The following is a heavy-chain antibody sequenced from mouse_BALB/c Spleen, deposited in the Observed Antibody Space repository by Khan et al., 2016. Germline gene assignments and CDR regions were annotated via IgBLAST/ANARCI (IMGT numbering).Heavy chain of an antibody. D-gene: IGHD2-14*01. J-gene: IGHJ2*01. Sequence: EVKLEVSGPSLVKPSQTLSLTCSVTGDSITSGYWNWIRKFPGNKLEYMGYISYSGSTYYNPSLTSRISITRDTSTNQYYLQSNSVTTEDTATYYCATYDGYYFDYWGQGTTLTVSS. CDR1: GDSITSGY. V-gene: IGHV3-8*02. CDR3: ATYDGYYFDY. CDR2: ISYSGST.